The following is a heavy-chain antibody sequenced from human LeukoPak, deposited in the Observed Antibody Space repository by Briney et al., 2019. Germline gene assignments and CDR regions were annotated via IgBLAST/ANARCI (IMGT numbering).Heavy chain of an antibody. CDR1: GFTFGSYA. D-gene: IGHD2-2*01. CDR3: AKSDRFRVHCSSTSCYGWYFDL. V-gene: IGHV3-23*01. J-gene: IGHJ2*01. CDR2: IFGSGGSA. Sequence: GGSLRLSCVASGFTFGSYAMYWVRQAPGEGLEWVSGIFGSGGSAHYADSVKGRFTVSRDNSKNTVYLQMNSLRAEDTAVYYCAKSDRFRVHCSSTSCYGWYFDLWGRGTLVTVSS.